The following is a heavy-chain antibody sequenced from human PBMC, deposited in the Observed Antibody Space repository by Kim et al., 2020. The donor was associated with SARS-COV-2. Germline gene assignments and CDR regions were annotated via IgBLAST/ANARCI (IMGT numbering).Heavy chain of an antibody. CDR1: GDSVSSNSAA. CDR2: TYYRSKWYN. CDR3: GRGLGHYDFWSGYQGDAFEI. D-gene: IGHD3-3*01. J-gene: IGHJ3*02. Sequence: SQTLSLTCAISGDSVSSNSAAWNWIRQSPLRGLEWLGRTYYRSKWYNDYAESVKSRITINPDTSKNQFSLQLNSVTPEDTAVYYCGRGLGHYDFWSGYQGDAFEIWGQGTMGTVSS. V-gene: IGHV6-1*01.